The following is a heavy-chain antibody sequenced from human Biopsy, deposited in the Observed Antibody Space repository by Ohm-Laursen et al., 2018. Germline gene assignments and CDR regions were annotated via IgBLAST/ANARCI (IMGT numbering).Heavy chain of an antibody. CDR3: ARATNSTGWPYYYFYGMDV. CDR1: GGYISSDY. V-gene: IGHV4-59*01. J-gene: IGHJ6*02. D-gene: IGHD2/OR15-2a*01. CDR2: IYCSAST. Sequence: GTLSLTCTVSGGYISSDYWSRIRQSTGLGLVWIGYIYCSASTNYNPSLKSRVTISVDTSKNQFHLRLNPVTAADTAVYYWARATNSTGWPYYYFYGMDVWGQGTTVTVSS.